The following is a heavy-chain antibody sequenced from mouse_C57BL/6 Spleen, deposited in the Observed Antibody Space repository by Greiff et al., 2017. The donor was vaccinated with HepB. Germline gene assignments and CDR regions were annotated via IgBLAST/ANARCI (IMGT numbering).Heavy chain of an antibody. V-gene: IGHV7-3*01. D-gene: IGHD1-1*01. CDR3: ARYDYYQGFAY. CDR1: GFTFTDYY. J-gene: IGHJ3*01. CDR2: IRNKANGYTT. Sequence: EVKLMESGGGLVQPGGSLSLSCAASGFTFTDYYMSWVRQPPGKALEWLGFIRNKANGYTTEYSASVKGRFTISRDNSQSILYLQMNALRAEDSATYYCARYDYYQGFAYWGQGTLVTVSA.